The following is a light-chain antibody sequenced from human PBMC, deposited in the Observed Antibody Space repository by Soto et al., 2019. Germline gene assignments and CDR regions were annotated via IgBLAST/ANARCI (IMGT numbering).Light chain of an antibody. CDR3: QQSYNIPLT. Sequence: DIQMTQSPSTLSASVGDRVTITCRASQSISSLLYWFQQKPGQAPKLLIYGASNLQSGVPSRFSGSGSGTDFTLTITSLHPEDLATYYCQQSYNIPLTFGGGTWVEIK. CDR2: GAS. CDR1: QSISSL. V-gene: IGKV1-39*01. J-gene: IGKJ4*01.